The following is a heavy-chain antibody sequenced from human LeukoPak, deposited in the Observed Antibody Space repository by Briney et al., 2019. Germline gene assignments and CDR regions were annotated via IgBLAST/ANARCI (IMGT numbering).Heavy chain of an antibody. J-gene: IGHJ4*02. CDR2: ISGSGGST. CDR1: GFTFSSYA. CDR3: ATGGTYTGY. Sequence: GGSLRLSCAASGFTFSSYAMSWVRQAPGKGREWVSAISGSGGSTYADYVKGRFTTSRDNSKNTLYLQMNSLRAEDTAVYYCATGGTYTGYWGQGTLVTASS. V-gene: IGHV3-23*01. D-gene: IGHD1-26*01.